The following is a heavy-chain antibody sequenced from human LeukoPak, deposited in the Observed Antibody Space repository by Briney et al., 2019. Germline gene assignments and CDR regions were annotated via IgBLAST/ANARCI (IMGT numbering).Heavy chain of an antibody. V-gene: IGHV5-51*01. D-gene: IGHD5-18*01. CDR2: IYPGDSDT. CDR1: GYSFTSYW. CDR3: AGQLGDTAMAMLDY. J-gene: IGHJ4*02. Sequence: GESLKISCKGFGYSFTSYWIGWVRQMPGKGLEWRGIIYPGDSDTRYSPSFQGHVPISADKSISTAYLQWSSLKASDTAMYYCAGQLGDTAMAMLDYWGQGTLVTVSS.